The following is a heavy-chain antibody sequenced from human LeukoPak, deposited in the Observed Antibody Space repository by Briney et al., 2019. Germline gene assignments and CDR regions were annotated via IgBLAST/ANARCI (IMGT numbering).Heavy chain of an antibody. CDR1: VGTFSSYA. J-gene: IGHJ4*02. V-gene: IGHV1-69*04. CDR2: IIPILGIA. Sequence: SVKVSCKASVGTFSSYAISWVRQAPVEGLEWMGRIIPILGIANYPQKFQGRVTITADKSTSTDYMELSSLRSEDTAVYYCARASFFGDSSGYYYDYWGQGTLVTVSS. CDR3: ARASFFGDSSGYYYDY. D-gene: IGHD3-22*01.